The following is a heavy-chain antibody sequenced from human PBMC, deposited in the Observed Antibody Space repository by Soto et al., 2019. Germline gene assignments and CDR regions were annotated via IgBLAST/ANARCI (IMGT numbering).Heavy chain of an antibody. V-gene: IGHV3-30*18. D-gene: IGHD3-10*01. CDR1: GFTFSSYG. J-gene: IGHJ4*02. Sequence: VQLVESGGGLVQPGGSLRLSCAASGFTFSSYGMHWVRQAPGKGLEWVAVISYDGSNKYYADSVKGRFTISRDNSKNTLYLQMNSLRAEDTAVYYCAKEGSIRFGAEYYFDYWGQGTLVTVSS. CDR3: AKEGSIRFGAEYYFDY. CDR2: ISYDGSNK.